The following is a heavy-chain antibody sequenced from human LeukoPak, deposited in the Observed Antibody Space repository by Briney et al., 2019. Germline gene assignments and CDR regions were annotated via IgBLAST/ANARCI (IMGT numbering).Heavy chain of an antibody. V-gene: IGHV1-18*01. CDR2: ISAYNGNT. D-gene: IGHD3-22*01. CDR1: GYTFTSSG. J-gene: IGHJ4*02. CDR3: ARVFGGRYYDSSGQYFDY. Sequence: ASVKVSCKASGYTFTSSGISWVRQAPGQGLEWMGWISAYNGNTNYAQKLQGRVTMTTDTSTSTAYMELRSLRSDDTAVCYCARVFGGRYYDSSGQYFDYWGQGTLVTVSS.